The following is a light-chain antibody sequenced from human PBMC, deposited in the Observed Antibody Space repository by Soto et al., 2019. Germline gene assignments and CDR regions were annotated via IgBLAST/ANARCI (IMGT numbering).Light chain of an antibody. V-gene: IGKV3-20*01. CDR3: QQFGDSLT. CDR2: CAS. CDR1: QSVTSSY. J-gene: IGKJ4*01. Sequence: ETVLTQSPGTPSLSPGERATLSCRASQSVTSSYLAWYQQKPGQAPRHLIYCASSRATGIPDRFSGSGSGTDFTVSVSRLEPEDFAVYYCQQFGDSLTFGGGTKVEI.